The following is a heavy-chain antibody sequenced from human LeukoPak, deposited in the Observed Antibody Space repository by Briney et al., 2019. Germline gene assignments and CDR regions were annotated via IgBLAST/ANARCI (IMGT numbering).Heavy chain of an antibody. D-gene: IGHD5-12*01. Sequence: GGSLRLSCAASGFPFSSYAMNWARQAPGKGLEWVSAISSGGGGTYYADCVKGRFTISRDNSKSTLYLQMYSLRADDTAVYYCGKVATITPSRYYYYMDVWGKGTTVTVSS. J-gene: IGHJ6*03. CDR3: GKVATITPSRYYYYMDV. V-gene: IGHV3-23*01. CDR1: GFPFSSYA. CDR2: ISSGGGGT.